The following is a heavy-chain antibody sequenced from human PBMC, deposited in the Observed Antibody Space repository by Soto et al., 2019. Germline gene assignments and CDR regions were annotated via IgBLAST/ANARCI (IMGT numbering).Heavy chain of an antibody. J-gene: IGHJ4*02. D-gene: IGHD1-26*01. V-gene: IGHV3-7*04. Sequence: EDQLVESGGGLVQPGGSLRLTCAVSGFSFRSDWMNWVRQATGKGLEWVAHTNQDGSEKYYLDSVKGRFTIFRDNAKNSLYLQMNSLRAEDPAVYYCSGGVGDAIWGQGTLVTVSS. CDR2: TNQDGSEK. CDR3: SGGVGDAI. CDR1: GFSFRSDW.